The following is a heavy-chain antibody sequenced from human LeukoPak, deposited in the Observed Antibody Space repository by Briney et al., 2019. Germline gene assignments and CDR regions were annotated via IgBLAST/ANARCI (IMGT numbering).Heavy chain of an antibody. CDR1: GGSISSGGYS. J-gene: IGHJ4*02. V-gene: IGHV4-30-2*01. Sequence: SQTLSLTCAVSGGSISSGGYSWSCIRQPPGKGLEWIGYIYHSGSTYYNPSLKSRVTISVDRSKNQFSLKLSSVTAADTAVYYCARLLRRLGHFDYWGQGTLVTVSS. D-gene: IGHD1-26*01. CDR2: IYHSGST. CDR3: ARLLRRLGHFDY.